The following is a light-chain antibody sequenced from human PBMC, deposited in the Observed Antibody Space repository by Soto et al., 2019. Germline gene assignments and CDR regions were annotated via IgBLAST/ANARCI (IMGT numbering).Light chain of an antibody. CDR1: SGHSSNA. CDR3: QTWGAGIRV. Sequence: QPVLTQSPSASASLGASVKLTCILSSGHSSNAIAWHQQQPEKGPRYVMRGNSDGSHSKGDGIPDRFSGSSSGAERYLSISSLQSEDEADYYCQTWGAGIRVFGGGTKLTVL. V-gene: IGLV4-69*01. J-gene: IGLJ2*01. CDR2: GNSDGSH.